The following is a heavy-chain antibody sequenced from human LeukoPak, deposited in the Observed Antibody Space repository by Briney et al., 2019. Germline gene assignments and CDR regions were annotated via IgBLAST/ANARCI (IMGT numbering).Heavy chain of an antibody. J-gene: IGHJ3*02. CDR3: ARSITMIVVSDAFDI. D-gene: IGHD3-22*01. CDR1: GYTFTVYY. Sequence: ASVKVSCKASGYTFTVYYMHWVRQAPGQGLEWMGWINPNSGGTNYAQKFQGRVTMTRDTSISTAYMELSRLRSDDTAVYYCARSITMIVVSDAFDIWGQGTMVTVSS. V-gene: IGHV1-2*02. CDR2: INPNSGGT.